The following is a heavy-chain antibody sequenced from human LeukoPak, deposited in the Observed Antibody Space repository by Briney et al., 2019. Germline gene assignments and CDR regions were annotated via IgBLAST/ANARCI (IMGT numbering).Heavy chain of an antibody. V-gene: IGHV3-30*03. Sequence: PGRSLRLSCAASGFTFSSYGMHWVRQAPGKGLEWVAVISYDGSNKYYADSVKGRFTISRDNSKNTLYLQMNSLRAEDTAVYYCASRGRSYGIAVAGLVDYWGQGTLVTVSS. D-gene: IGHD6-19*01. J-gene: IGHJ4*02. CDR3: ASRGRSYGIAVAGLVDY. CDR2: ISYDGSNK. CDR1: GFTFSSYG.